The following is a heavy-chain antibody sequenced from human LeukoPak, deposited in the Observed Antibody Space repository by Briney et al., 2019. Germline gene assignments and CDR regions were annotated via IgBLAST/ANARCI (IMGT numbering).Heavy chain of an antibody. CDR1: GGSISSSSYY. CDR3: MDV. CDR2: IYYSGTT. Sequence: SETLSLTCTVSGGSISSSSYYWGWIRQPPGKGLEWIASIYYSGTTYYNPSLKSRVSISADTSKNQFSLKLSSVTATDTAVYYYMDVWGEGTTVAVSS. J-gene: IGHJ6*03. V-gene: IGHV4-39*01.